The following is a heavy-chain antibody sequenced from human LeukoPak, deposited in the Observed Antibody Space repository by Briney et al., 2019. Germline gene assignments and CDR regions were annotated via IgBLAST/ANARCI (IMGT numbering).Heavy chain of an antibody. CDR2: ISSSSSYI. CDR1: GFTVSSNY. D-gene: IGHD3-22*01. V-gene: IGHV3-21*01. J-gene: IGHJ5*02. CDR3: ARDARDSSGYYDWFDP. Sequence: GGSLRLSCAASGFTVSSNYMSWVRQAPGKGLEWVSSISSSSSYIYYADSVKGRFTISRDNAKNSLYLQMNSLRAEDTAVYYCARDARDSSGYYDWFDPWGQGTLVTVSS.